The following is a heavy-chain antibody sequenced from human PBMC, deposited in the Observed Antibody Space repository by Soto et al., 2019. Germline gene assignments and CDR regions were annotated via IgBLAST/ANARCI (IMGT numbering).Heavy chain of an antibody. CDR3: ARDRPPYLEWMSQRGWFDP. CDR2: ISSYNGNT. CDR1: GYTFTNYG. V-gene: IGHV1-18*04. D-gene: IGHD3-3*01. Sequence: QVQLVQSGGEVRKPGASVKVSCKTSGYTFTNYGINWVRQAPGRGLEWMGWISSYNGNTNYAQNFQGRLTMTTDTSTSTAYMELRSLTSDDTAVYHCARDRPPYLEWMSQRGWFDPWGQGTLVTVSA. J-gene: IGHJ5*02.